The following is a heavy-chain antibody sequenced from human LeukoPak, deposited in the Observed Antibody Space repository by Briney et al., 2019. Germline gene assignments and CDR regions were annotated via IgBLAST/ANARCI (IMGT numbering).Heavy chain of an antibody. CDR2: IKEDGTAK. CDR1: GFRFSDYW. D-gene: IGHD3-22*01. J-gene: IGHJ4*02. Sequence: GGSLRLSCVASGFRFSDYWMSWVRQAPGKGLEWVANIKEDGTAKFYGDSVKGRFTVSRDNAKNSLYLQMNSLRAEDTAVYYCARDFGPPGYYYDSSGYSFFDYWGQGTLVTVSS. V-gene: IGHV3-7*01. CDR3: ARDFGPPGYYYDSSGYSFFDY.